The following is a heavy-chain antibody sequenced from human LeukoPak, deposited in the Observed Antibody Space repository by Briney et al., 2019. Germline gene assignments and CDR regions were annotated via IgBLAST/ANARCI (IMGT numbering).Heavy chain of an antibody. CDR1: GFSFSSHE. CDR3: AREGYSGILGAFDI. V-gene: IGHV3-48*03. CDR2: ISDSGSTI. Sequence: GGSLRHSCAASGFSFSSHEMHWVRQAPGKGLEWLSYISDSGSTIHTADSVKGRFSSSRDNAKSSLYLQLNSLRAEDTAVYYCAREGYSGILGAFDIWGQGTMVTVSS. D-gene: IGHD1-26*01. J-gene: IGHJ3*02.